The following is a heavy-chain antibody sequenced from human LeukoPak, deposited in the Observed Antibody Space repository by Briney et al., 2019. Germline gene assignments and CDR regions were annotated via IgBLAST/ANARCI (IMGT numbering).Heavy chain of an antibody. J-gene: IGHJ4*02. Sequence: KPSETLSLTCTVSGGSISSTNYHWGWVRQPPGKGLEWIGIIYNTGYTLYNSSLKSRLTISVDTSKNQFSLNLSSVTAADTAVYYCVRNPFWGQGTLVTVSS. CDR2: IYNTGYT. V-gene: IGHV4-39*07. CDR3: VRNPF. CDR1: GGSISSTNYH.